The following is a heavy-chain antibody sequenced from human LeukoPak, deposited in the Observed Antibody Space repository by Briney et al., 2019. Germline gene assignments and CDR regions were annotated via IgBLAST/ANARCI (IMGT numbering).Heavy chain of an antibody. Sequence: PGGSLRLFCAASGFTFSSYAMHWVRQAPGKGLEWVAVISYDGSNKYYADSVKGRFTISRDNSKNTLYLQMNSLRAEDTAVYYCARGGLLSDFDYWGQGTLVTVS. CDR3: ARGGLLSDFDY. V-gene: IGHV3-30*04. CDR2: ISYDGSNK. J-gene: IGHJ4*02. CDR1: GFTFSSYA. D-gene: IGHD2-21*02.